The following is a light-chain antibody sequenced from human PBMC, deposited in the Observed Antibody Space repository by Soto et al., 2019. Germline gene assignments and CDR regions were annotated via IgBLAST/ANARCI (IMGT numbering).Light chain of an antibody. J-gene: IGKJ1*01. CDR2: ATS. Sequence: EIVMRQSPTTLSVSPGESAPLSCRASQSVSTNLAWYQQKPGQSPRLLIYATSTRATDIPARFSGSGSRTVFTLTIRSFKSEYYAVYYCHRYNFWPTFGQGTKVDIK. CDR1: QSVSTN. CDR3: HRYNFWPT. V-gene: IGKV3-15*01.